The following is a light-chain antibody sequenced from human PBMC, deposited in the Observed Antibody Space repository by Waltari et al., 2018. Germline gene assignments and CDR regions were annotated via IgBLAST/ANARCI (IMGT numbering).Light chain of an antibody. CDR1: SSDIGGYNY. J-gene: IGLJ1*01. CDR3: NSFRSSDTYV. Sequence: QSGLTQPASVSGPPGQSITISCTGSSSDIGGYNYVSWYQQHPGKAPKLIIYDVTKRPSGVSNRFCASKSGDTASLTISVLQAEDEADYYCNSFRSSDTYVFGTGTRVTVL. CDR2: DVT. V-gene: IGLV2-14*01.